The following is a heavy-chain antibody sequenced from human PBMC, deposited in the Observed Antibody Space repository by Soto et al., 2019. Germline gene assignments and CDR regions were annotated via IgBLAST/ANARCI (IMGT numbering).Heavy chain of an antibody. D-gene: IGHD2-8*01. CDR3: ARDGCTNGVCYAPKWFDP. Sequence: GGSLRLPCAASGFTFSDYYMSWIRQAPGKGLEWVSYISSSGSTIYYADSVKGRFTISRDNAKNSLYLQMNSLRAEDTAVYYCARDGCTNGVCYAPKWFDPWGQGTLVTVSS. J-gene: IGHJ5*02. CDR1: GFTFSDYY. CDR2: ISSSGSTI. V-gene: IGHV3-11*01.